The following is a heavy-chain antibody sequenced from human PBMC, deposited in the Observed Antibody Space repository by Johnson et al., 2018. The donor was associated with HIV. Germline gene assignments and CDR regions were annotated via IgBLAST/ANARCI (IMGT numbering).Heavy chain of an antibody. D-gene: IGHD6-19*01. V-gene: IGHV3-74*01. CDR2: IKSDGTST. Sequence: VQLVESGGGVVQPGRSLRLSCAASGFTFSSYAMHWVRQAPGKGLVWVSRIKSDGTSTNYADSVKGRFTISRDNSKNTLYLQMNSLRAEDTAVYYCARERGDSSRTAFDIWGQGTMVTVSS. CDR1: GFTFSSYA. J-gene: IGHJ3*02. CDR3: ARERGDSSRTAFDI.